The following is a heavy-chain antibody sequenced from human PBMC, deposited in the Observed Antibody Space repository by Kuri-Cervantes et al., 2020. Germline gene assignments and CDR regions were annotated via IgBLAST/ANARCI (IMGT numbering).Heavy chain of an antibody. CDR1: GYTLTNNF. CDR3: ARDRRAAVFDY. J-gene: IGHJ4*02. Sequence: ASVKVSCKASGYTLTNNFIHWVRQAPGQGLEWMGGIIPIFGTANYAQKLQGRVTMTTDTSTSTAYMELRSLRSDDTAVYYCARDRRAAVFDYWGQGTLVTVSS. V-gene: IGHV1-18*04. CDR2: IIPIFGTA. D-gene: IGHD6-13*01.